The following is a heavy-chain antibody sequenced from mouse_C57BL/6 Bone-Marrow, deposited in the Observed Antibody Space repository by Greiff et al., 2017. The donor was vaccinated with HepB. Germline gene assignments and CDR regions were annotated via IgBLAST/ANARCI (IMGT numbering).Heavy chain of an antibody. J-gene: IGHJ2*01. V-gene: IGHV1-82*01. CDR1: GYAFSSSW. Sequence: LEESGPELVKPGASVKISCKASGYAFSSSWMNWVKQRPGKGLEWIGRIYPGDGDTNYNGKFKGKATLTADKSSSTAYMQLSSLTSDDSAVYFCARRGVTTDYWGQGTTLTVSS. CDR3: ARRGVTTDY. D-gene: IGHD2-2*01. CDR2: IYPGDGDT.